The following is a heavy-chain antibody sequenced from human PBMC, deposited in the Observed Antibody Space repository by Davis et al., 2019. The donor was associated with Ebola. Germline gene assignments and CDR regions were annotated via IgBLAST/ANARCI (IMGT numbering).Heavy chain of an antibody. D-gene: IGHD6-19*01. Sequence: SETLSHTCAVSGDSISSSNWWSWVRQPPGKGLEWIGEISQSGSTNYNPSLKSRVTISVGKSKNQFSLKLSSVTAADTAVYYCARVSRYNSGSYGMDVWGQGTTVTVSS. CDR2: ISQSGST. CDR3: ARVSRYNSGSYGMDV. J-gene: IGHJ6*02. V-gene: IGHV4-4*02. CDR1: GDSISSSNW.